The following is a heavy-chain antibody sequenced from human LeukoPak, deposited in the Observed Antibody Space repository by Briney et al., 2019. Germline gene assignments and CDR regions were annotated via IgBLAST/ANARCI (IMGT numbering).Heavy chain of an antibody. CDR1: GGSISSYH. V-gene: IGHV4-59*01. Sequence: PSETLSLTCTVSGGSISSYHWSWIRQPPGKGLEWIGYIYYSGSTNYNPSLKSRVTISVDTSKNQFSLKLSSVTAADTAVYYCARGLVGVYDFWSGYRNYYYGMDVWGQGTTVTVSS. CDR2: IYYSGST. CDR3: ARGLVGVYDFWSGYRNYYYGMDV. D-gene: IGHD3-3*01. J-gene: IGHJ6*02.